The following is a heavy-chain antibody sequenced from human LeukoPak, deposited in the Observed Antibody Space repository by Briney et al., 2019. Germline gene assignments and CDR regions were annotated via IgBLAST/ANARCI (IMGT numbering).Heavy chain of an antibody. CDR2: IMQDGSEK. D-gene: IGHD3-16*01. Sequence: PGGSLRLSCAASGFTFSSYWMSWVRQAPGKGLEWVANIMQDGSEKYYVDSVKGRFTISRDNAKNSLYLQMNSLRAEDTAVYYCARELLGDYYYYYYMDVWGKGTTVTVSS. J-gene: IGHJ6*03. CDR1: GFTFSSYW. V-gene: IGHV3-7*01. CDR3: ARELLGDYYYYYYMDV.